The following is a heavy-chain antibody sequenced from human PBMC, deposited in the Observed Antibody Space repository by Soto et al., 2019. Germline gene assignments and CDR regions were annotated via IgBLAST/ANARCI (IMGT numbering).Heavy chain of an antibody. J-gene: IGHJ4*02. CDR3: ARDLPYYYDSSGYYNY. D-gene: IGHD3-22*01. Sequence: ASVKVSCKASGYTFTSYAMHWVRQAPGQRLEWMGWINAGNGNTKYSQKFQGRVTITRDTSASTAYMELSSLRSEDTAVYYCARDLPYYYDSSGYYNYWGQGTLVTVSS. CDR2: INAGNGNT. CDR1: GYTFTSYA. V-gene: IGHV1-3*01.